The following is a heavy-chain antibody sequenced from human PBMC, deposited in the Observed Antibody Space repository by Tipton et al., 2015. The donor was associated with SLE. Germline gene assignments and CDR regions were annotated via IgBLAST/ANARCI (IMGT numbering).Heavy chain of an antibody. CDR1: GGSISSGGYY. V-gene: IGHV4-31*03. CDR2: IYYSGST. CDR3: ARVVTVGAAHYYDIDV. J-gene: IGHJ6*02. Sequence: TLSLTCTVSGGSISSGGYYWSWIRQHPGKGLEWIGYIYYSGSTYYNPSLKSRVTISVDTSKNQFSLKLGSLTAADTAVYYCARVVTVGAAHYYDIDVWGQGTRVTVSS. D-gene: IGHD2-21*02.